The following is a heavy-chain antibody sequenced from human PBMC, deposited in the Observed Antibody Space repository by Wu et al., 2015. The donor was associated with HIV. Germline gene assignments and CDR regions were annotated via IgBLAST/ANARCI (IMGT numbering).Heavy chain of an antibody. CDR3: ARDATPMTTEFDY. V-gene: IGHV1-2*02. Sequence: VKKPGASVKVSCGTSGYTFTNYYIHWVRQAPGHGLEWMAWINPSGGSTIYAESFEGRVTVTADTSMKTVYMELESLTSGDTAMYFCARDATPMTTEFDYWGQGTLITVSS. CDR2: INPSGGST. J-gene: IGHJ4*02. CDR1: GYTFTNYY. D-gene: IGHD4-17*01.